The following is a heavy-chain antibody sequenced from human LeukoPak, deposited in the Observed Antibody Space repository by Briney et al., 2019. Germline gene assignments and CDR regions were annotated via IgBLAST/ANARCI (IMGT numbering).Heavy chain of an antibody. CDR1: GFTFSSYW. CDR2: IKQDGSEK. V-gene: IGHV3-7*01. CDR3: ARARSSYGYGDAFDI. J-gene: IGHJ3*02. Sequence: GGSLRLSCAASGFTFSSYWMNWVRQAPGKGLEWVANIKQDGSEKYYVDSVKGRFAISRDNSKNTLYLQMNSLRAEDTAVYYCARARSSYGYGDAFDIWGQGTMVTVSS. D-gene: IGHD5-18*01.